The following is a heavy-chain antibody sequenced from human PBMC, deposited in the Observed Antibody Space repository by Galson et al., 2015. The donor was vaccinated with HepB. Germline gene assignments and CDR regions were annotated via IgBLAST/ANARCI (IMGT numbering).Heavy chain of an antibody. V-gene: IGHV3-43*01. CDR2: ISWDGGST. CDR3: AKGFGVEPLGYFDY. D-gene: IGHD1-1*01. Sequence: SLRLSCAASGFTFDDYTMHWVRQAPGKGLEWVSLISWDGGSTYYADSVKGRSTISRDNSKNSLYLQMNSLRTEDTALYYCAKGFGVEPLGYFDYWGQGTLVTVSS. CDR1: GFTFDDYT. J-gene: IGHJ4*02.